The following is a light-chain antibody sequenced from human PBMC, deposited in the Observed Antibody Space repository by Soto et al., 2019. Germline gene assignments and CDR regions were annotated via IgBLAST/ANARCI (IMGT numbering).Light chain of an antibody. CDR1: SSNIGAGYD. Sequence: QSVLTQPPSVSGAPGQRVTISCTGSSSNIGAGYDVHWYQQLPGTAPKLLIYGNSNRPSGVPDRFSGSKSGTLASLAITGLQAGDEADYYCQSYDSSLSAVVFGGGTKLTVL. J-gene: IGLJ2*01. CDR2: GNS. V-gene: IGLV1-40*01. CDR3: QSYDSSLSAVV.